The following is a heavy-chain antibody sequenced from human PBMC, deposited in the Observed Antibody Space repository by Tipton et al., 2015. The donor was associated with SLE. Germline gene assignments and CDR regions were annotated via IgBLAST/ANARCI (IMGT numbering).Heavy chain of an antibody. J-gene: IGHJ4*02. CDR3: ARDRETGDAVFDY. V-gene: IGHV3-30*04. Sequence: RSLRLSCAASGFTFSNYAMHWVRQAPGKGLEWVAVISYDGSNKYYADSVKGRFTISRDNSKNTLYLQMNSLRAEDTAVYYCARDRETGDAVFDYWGQGTLVTVSS. D-gene: IGHD7-27*01. CDR2: ISYDGSNK. CDR1: GFTFSNYA.